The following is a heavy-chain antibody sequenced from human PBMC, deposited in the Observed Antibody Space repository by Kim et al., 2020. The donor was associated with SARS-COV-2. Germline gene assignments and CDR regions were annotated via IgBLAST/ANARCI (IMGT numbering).Heavy chain of an antibody. D-gene: IGHD3-3*01. V-gene: IGHV4-34*01. CDR1: GGSFSGYY. CDR3: ARLRFLEWLDPGPKFDP. J-gene: IGHJ5*02. CDR2: INHSGRT. Sequence: SETLSLTCAVYGGSFSGYYWSWIRQPPGKGLEWIGEINHSGRTNYNPSLKSRVTISVDTSKNQFSLKLSSVTAADTAVYYCARLRFLEWLDPGPKFDPWGQGTLVTVSS.